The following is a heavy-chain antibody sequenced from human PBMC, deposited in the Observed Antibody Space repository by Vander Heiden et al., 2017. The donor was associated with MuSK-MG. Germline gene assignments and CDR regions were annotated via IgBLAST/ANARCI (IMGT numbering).Heavy chain of an antibody. J-gene: IGHJ6*02. Sequence: EVQLVGSGGGRVKPGGSVGLSCAASGFTFSRYTMNWVRQAPGKGLECVSSLTSSSGYIYYADSVKGRFTISRDNAKNSLYLQMSSLGADDTAVYYCARGLGHQPSPSYSSYFCMDVWGQGTTVTVSS. CDR1: GFTFSRYT. D-gene: IGHD3-16*01. CDR2: LTSSSGYI. V-gene: IGHV3-21*01. CDR3: ARGLGHQPSPSYSSYFCMDV.